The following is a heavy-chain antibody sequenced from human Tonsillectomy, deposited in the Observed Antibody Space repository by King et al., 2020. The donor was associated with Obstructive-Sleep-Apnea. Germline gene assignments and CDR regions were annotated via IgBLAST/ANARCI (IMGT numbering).Heavy chain of an antibody. J-gene: IGHJ6*02. Sequence: QLVQSGAEVKKPGASVKVSCKASGYTFTDYYMHWVRQAPGQGLEWMGWINPNSGGTNYAQKFQGWVTMTRDPSISTAYMELGRLRSDDTAVYYCARSSRPSMAYYGMDVWGQGTTVTVSS. V-gene: IGHV1-2*04. D-gene: IGHD2/OR15-2a*01. CDR3: ARSSRPSMAYYGMDV. CDR2: INPNSGGT. CDR1: GYTFTDYY.